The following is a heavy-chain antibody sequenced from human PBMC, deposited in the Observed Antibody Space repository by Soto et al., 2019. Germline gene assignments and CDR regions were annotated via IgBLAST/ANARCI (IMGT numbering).Heavy chain of an antibody. CDR2: IYYSGST. J-gene: IGHJ5*02. CDR1: GGSISSGGYS. V-gene: IGHV4-61*08. Sequence: PSETLSLTCAVSGGSISSGGYSWSWIRQPPGKGLEWIGYIYYSGSTNYNPSLKSRVTISVDTSKNQFSLKLSSVTAADTAVYYCARVLFGRGNWFDPWGQGTLVTVSS. D-gene: IGHD3-3*01. CDR3: ARVLFGRGNWFDP.